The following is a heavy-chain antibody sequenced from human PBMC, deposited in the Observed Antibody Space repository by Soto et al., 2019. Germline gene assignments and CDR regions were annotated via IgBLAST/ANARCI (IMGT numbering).Heavy chain of an antibody. D-gene: IGHD3-3*01. V-gene: IGHV4-59*02. Sequence: PSETLSLTCSFSGDSVTSHYLTWIRQSPEKGLEWIGYMHYTGFSHYNPSLKSRLTISVDTSKNQFTLKLTSVTVADTAVYYCAKVNDFWTGYYSTNWFDPWGQGTLVTVSS. J-gene: IGHJ5*02. CDR3: AKVNDFWTGYYSTNWFDP. CDR1: GDSVTSHY. CDR2: MHYTGFS.